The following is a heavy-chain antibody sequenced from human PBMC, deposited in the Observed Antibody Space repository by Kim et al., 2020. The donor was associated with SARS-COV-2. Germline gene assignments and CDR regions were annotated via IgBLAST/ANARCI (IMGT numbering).Heavy chain of an antibody. CDR3: AARYYGNSYFDP. V-gene: IGHV4-39*01. D-gene: IGHD1-26*01. J-gene: IGHJ5*02. Sequence: YYSPSLTSRVTISVDTSKKQLSLKLTSVTAADTAVYYCAARYYGNSYFDPWGQGTLVTVSS.